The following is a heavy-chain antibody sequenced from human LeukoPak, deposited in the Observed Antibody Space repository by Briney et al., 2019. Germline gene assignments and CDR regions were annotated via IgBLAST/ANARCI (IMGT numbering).Heavy chain of an antibody. Sequence: GGSLRLSCAASGFTFSSYAMSWVRQAPGKGLEWVSSISGTVGSTYYADSVKGRFTISRDNSKNTLYLQMNSLRAEDTAVYYCAKDRLDYDFWSGYWHYWGQGTLVTVSS. J-gene: IGHJ4*02. D-gene: IGHD3-3*01. CDR1: GFTFSSYA. CDR2: ISGTVGST. CDR3: AKDRLDYDFWSGYWHY. V-gene: IGHV3-23*01.